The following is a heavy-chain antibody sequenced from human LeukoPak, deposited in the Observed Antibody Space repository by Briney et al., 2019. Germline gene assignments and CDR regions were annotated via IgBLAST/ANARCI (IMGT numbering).Heavy chain of an antibody. CDR3: AKEYYYGSGSYYNFDY. CDR1: GFTFSSYW. D-gene: IGHD3-10*01. J-gene: IGHJ4*02. V-gene: IGHV3-23*01. CDR2: ISGSGGST. Sequence: GGSLRLSCAASGFTFSSYWMSWVRQAPGKGLEWVSAISGSGGSTYYADSVKGRFTISRDNSKNTLYLQMNSLRAEDTAVYYCAKEYYYGSGSYYNFDYWGQGTLVTVSS.